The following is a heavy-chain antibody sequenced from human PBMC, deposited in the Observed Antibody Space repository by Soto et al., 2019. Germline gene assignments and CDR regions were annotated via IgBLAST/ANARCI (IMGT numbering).Heavy chain of an antibody. CDR3: ARDGIGGTVFRGYLDY. Sequence: PGGSLRLSCAVPGGIFHGYGMHWVRQAPGKGLEWVAIIRFDGSNEEYADSVKGRFTLSRDNSKNTLYLQMNTLGAEDTAVYYCARDGIGGTVFRGYLDYWGRGTVVTVS. V-gene: IGHV3-33*01. D-gene: IGHD1-7*01. CDR2: IRFDGSNE. J-gene: IGHJ4*02. CDR1: GGIFHGYG.